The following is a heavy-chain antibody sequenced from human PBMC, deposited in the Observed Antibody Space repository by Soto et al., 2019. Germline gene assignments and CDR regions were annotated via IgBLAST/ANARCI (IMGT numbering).Heavy chain of an antibody. V-gene: IGHV1-69*13. J-gene: IGHJ6*02. CDR3: AYYGDYRYYGMDV. CDR2: IIPIFGTA. CDR1: GGTFSSYA. Sequence: SVKVSCKASGGTFSSYAISWVRQAPGQGLEWMGGIIPIFGTANYAQKFQGRVTITADESTSTAYMELSSLRSEDTAVYYCAYYGDYRYYGMDVWGQGTTVTVSS. D-gene: IGHD4-17*01.